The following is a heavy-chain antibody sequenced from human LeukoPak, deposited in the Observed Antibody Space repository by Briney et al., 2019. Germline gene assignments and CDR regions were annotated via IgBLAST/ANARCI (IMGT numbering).Heavy chain of an antibody. Sequence: GGALRLSCAASGFTFSHYWMSWVRQAPGKGLEWVANIKQDGSEKYYVDSVKGRFTISGDNAKNSLYLQMNSLRAEDTAVYYCARGDYGDSEDYYYYMDVWGKGTTVTISS. V-gene: IGHV3-7*04. J-gene: IGHJ6*03. CDR3: ARGDYGDSEDYYYYMDV. CDR2: IKQDGSEK. D-gene: IGHD4-17*01. CDR1: GFTFSHYW.